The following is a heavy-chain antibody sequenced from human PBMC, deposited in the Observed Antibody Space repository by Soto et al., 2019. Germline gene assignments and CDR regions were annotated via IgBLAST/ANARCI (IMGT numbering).Heavy chain of an antibody. J-gene: IGHJ6*02. Sequence: QVQLVQSGAEVKKPGASVKVSCKASGYTFTGYYMHWVRQAPGQGLEWMGWINPNSGGTHYAQKCQGRVTMTKDTYNSTAYSKLSRLRSDDTAVYYCAREPRYRYGYYCYYGMDAWGHGTTVTVSS. CDR1: GYTFTGYY. CDR3: AREPRYRYGYYCYYGMDA. CDR2: INPNSGGT. D-gene: IGHD5-18*01. V-gene: IGHV1-2*02.